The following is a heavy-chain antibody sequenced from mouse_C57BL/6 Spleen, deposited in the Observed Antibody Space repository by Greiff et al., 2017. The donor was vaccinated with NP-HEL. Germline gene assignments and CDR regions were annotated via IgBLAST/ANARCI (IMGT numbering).Heavy chain of an antibody. CDR3: ARLVYYEGERYFDV. CDR2: INPNNGGT. V-gene: IGHV1-26*01. Sequence: EVQLQQSGPELVKPGASVKISCKASGYTFTDYYMNWVKQSHGKSLEWIGDINPNNGGTSYNQKFKGKATLTVDKSSSTAYMELRSLTSEDSAVYYWARLVYYEGERYFDVWGTGTTVTVSS. CDR1: GYTFTDYY. J-gene: IGHJ1*03. D-gene: IGHD2-4*01.